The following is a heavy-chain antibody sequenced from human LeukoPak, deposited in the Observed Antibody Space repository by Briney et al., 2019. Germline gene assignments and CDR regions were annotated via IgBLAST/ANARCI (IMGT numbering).Heavy chain of an antibody. CDR3: ARDERYCSGGSCYGLFDY. D-gene: IGHD2-15*01. J-gene: IGHJ4*02. CDR1: GFTFSSYS. V-gene: IGHV3-48*04. CDR2: ISSSSSTI. Sequence: PRGSLRLSCAASGFTFSSYSMNWVRQAPGKGLEWVSYISSSSSTIYYADSVKGRFTISRDNAKNSLYLQMNSLRAEDTAVYYCARDERYCSGGSCYGLFDYWGQGTLVTVSS.